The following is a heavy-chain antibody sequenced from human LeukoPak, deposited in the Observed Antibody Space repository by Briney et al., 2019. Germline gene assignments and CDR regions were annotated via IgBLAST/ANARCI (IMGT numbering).Heavy chain of an antibody. D-gene: IGHD3-10*01. CDR1: GLIFRVNY. CDR3: AGFFSSGSPFDP. Sequence: GGSLRLFCEASGLIFRVNYMSCARQATGKGLEWVSLIYGGGNTFYSDSVKGRFTISRNKSTNTLSLQMNSLRTEDTVVYHGAGFFSSGSPFDPWGQGTLVTVAS. V-gene: IGHV3-53*04. CDR2: IYGGGNT. J-gene: IGHJ5*02.